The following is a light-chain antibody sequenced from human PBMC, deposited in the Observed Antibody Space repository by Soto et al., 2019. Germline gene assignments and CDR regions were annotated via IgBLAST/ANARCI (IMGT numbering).Light chain of an antibody. CDR2: KIS. J-gene: IGKJ1*01. CDR3: MQATYWPWT. CDR1: HSLVYADGNTY. V-gene: IGKV2-30*01. Sequence: VVMTQSPLSLPVTLGQPASISCSSTHSLVYADGNTYLQWFQQRPGQSPRRLIYKISNRDSGVPDRFSGSGSGTDFTLQISRVEAEDVGVYYCMQATYWPWTFGQGSKVEIK.